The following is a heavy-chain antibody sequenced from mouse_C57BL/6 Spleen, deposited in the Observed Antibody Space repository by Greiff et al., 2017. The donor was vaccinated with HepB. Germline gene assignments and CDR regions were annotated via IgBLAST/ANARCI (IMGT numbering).Heavy chain of an antibody. CDR2: ISSGSCTI. D-gene: IGHD2-1*01. CDR3: ALGDYGNYGAY. Sequence: EVMLVESGGGLVKPGGSLKLSCAASGFTFSDYGMHWVRQAPEKGLEWVAYISSGSCTIYYADTVKGRFTISRDNAKNTLFLQMTSLRSEDTAMYYCALGDYGNYGAYWGQGTLVTVSA. CDR1: GFTFSDYG. J-gene: IGHJ3*01. V-gene: IGHV5-17*01.